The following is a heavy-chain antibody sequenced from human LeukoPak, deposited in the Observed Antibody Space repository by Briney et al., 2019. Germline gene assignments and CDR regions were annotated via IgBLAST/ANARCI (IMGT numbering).Heavy chain of an antibody. CDR3: AKDKAGYSYGIFDY. CDR2: ISWNSGSI. Sequence: TGGSLRLSCAASGLTFSTYSMSWVRQAPGKGLEWVSGISWNSGSIGYADSVKGRFTISRDNAKNSLYLQMNSLRAEDTALYYCAKDKAGYSYGIFDYWGQGTLVTVSS. V-gene: IGHV3-9*01. D-gene: IGHD5-18*01. CDR1: GLTFSTYS. J-gene: IGHJ4*02.